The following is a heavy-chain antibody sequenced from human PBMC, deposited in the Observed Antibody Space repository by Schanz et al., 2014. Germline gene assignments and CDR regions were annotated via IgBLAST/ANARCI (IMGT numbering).Heavy chain of an antibody. CDR3: ARGGYSSGWYDRDIAHFDY. V-gene: IGHV1-18*01. D-gene: IGHD6-19*01. CDR1: GYTFNNYTYV. Sequence: QVLQVQSGSELKKPGTSVKVSCKASGYTFNNYTYVMIWVRQAPGQGLEWMGWISAYNGNTNYAQKLQGRVTMTTDTSTSTAYMELRSLRSDDTAVYYCARGGYSSGWYDRDIAHFDYCGQGTLVTVSS. CDR2: ISAYNGNT. J-gene: IGHJ4*02.